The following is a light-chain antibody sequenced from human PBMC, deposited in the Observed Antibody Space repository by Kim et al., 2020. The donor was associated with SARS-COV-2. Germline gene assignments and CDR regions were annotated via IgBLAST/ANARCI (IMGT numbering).Light chain of an antibody. J-gene: IGLJ3*02. Sequence: PVNLPCTLSSGPGSYAIAWHQQQPEKGPRYLMKLNSDGSHSKGDGIPDRFSGSSSGAERYLTISSLQSEDEADYYCQTWGTGIWVFGGGTQLTVL. CDR2: LNSDGSH. V-gene: IGLV4-69*01. CDR3: QTWGTGIWV. CDR1: SGPGSYA.